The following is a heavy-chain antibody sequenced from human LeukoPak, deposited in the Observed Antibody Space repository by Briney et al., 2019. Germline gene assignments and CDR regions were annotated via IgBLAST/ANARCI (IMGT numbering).Heavy chain of an antibody. Sequence: GRSLRLSCAASGFTFSSHGVHWVRQAPGKGLEWVTVIWYDGSNKYYADSVKGRFTISRDNSKNTLYLQMNSLRAEDTAMYYCAGSITLAGSIDYWGQGSLVTVSS. D-gene: IGHD6-19*01. V-gene: IGHV3-33*01. CDR3: AGSITLAGSIDY. CDR2: IWYDGSNK. J-gene: IGHJ4*02. CDR1: GFTFSSHG.